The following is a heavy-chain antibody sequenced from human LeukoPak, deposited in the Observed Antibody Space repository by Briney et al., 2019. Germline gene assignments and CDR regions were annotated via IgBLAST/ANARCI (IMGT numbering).Heavy chain of an antibody. CDR2: ISGSGDGT. J-gene: IGHJ4*02. D-gene: IGHD1/OR15-1a*01. CDR3: ARSNCNSCYLGVWYYFDY. V-gene: IGHV3-23*01. Sequence: PGGSLRLSCAASGFIFSNYAMSWVRQAPGKGLEWVSAISGSGDGTYYADSVKGRFTISRDNSKNTLYLQMNSLRAEDTAVYYCARSNCNSCYLGVWYYFDYWGQGTLVTVSS. CDR1: GFIFSNYA.